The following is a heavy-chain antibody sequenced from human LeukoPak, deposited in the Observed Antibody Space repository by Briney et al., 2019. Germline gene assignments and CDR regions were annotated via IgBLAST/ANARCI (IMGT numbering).Heavy chain of an antibody. D-gene: IGHD3-16*02. J-gene: IGHJ4*02. V-gene: IGHV1-69*04. CDR2: IIPILGIA. Sequence: SVKVSCKASGGTFSSYAISWVRQAPGQGLEWMGRIIPILGIANYAQKFQGRVTITADKSTSTAYMELSSLRSEDTAVYYCASSRLGELSLRQTSPFDYWGQGTLVTVSS. CDR3: ASSRLGELSLRQTSPFDY. CDR1: GGTFSSYA.